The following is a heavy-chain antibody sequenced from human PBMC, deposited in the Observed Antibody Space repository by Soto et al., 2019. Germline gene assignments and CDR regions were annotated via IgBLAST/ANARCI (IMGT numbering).Heavy chain of an antibody. CDR1: GGSVSSGSYY. Sequence: SETLSLTCTVSGGSVSSGSYYWSWIRQPPGKGLEWIGYIYYSGSTNYNPSLKSRVTISVDTSKNQFSLKLSSVTAADTAVYYCARDRPYSGSYWDAFDLWGQGTMVTVSS. CDR2: IYYSGST. CDR3: ARDRPYSGSYWDAFDL. J-gene: IGHJ3*01. V-gene: IGHV4-61*01. D-gene: IGHD1-26*01.